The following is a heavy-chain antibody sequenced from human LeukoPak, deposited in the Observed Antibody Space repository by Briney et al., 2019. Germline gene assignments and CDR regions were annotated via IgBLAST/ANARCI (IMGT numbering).Heavy chain of an antibody. J-gene: IGHJ4*02. CDR1: GFTFSSYA. V-gene: IGHV3-30-3*01. CDR2: ISYDGSNK. D-gene: IGHD1-1*01. Sequence: GGSLRLSCAASGFTFSSYAMHWVRQAPGKGLEWVAVISYDGSNKYYADSVKGRFTISRDNSKNTLYLQMNSLRAEDTAVYYCATTGTYGSGYFDYWGQGTLVTVSS. CDR3: ATTGTYGSGYFDY.